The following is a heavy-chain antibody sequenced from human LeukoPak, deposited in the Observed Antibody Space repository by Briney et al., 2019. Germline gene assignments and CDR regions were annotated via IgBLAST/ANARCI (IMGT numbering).Heavy chain of an antibody. CDR3: ASRGDY. D-gene: IGHD3-10*01. J-gene: IGHJ4*02. Sequence: PSETLSLTCTVSGGSISSYYWSWIRQPPGKGLEWIGEISHSGSTNYNPSLKSRVTISVDKSKNQFSLKLNSVTAADTAVYYCASRGDYWGQGTLVTVSS. V-gene: IGHV4-59*12. CDR2: ISHSGST. CDR1: GGSISSYY.